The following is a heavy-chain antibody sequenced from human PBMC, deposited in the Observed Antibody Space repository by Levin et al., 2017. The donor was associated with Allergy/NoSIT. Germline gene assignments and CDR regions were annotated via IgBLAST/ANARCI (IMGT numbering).Heavy chain of an antibody. Sequence: SGPTLVKPTQTLTLTCTFSGFSLSTSGMRVSWIRQPPGKALEWLARIDWDDDKFYSTSLKTRLTISKDTSKNQVVLTMTNMDPVDTATYYCVRILGSGWHFDYWGQGTLVTVSS. CDR1: GFSLSTSGMR. V-gene: IGHV2-70*04. CDR2: IDWDDDK. D-gene: IGHD6-19*01. CDR3: VRILGSGWHFDY. J-gene: IGHJ4*02.